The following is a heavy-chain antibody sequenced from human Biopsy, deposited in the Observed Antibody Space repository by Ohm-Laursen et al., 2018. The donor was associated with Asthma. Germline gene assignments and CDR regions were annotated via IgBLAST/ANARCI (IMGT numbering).Heavy chain of an antibody. V-gene: IGHV2-5*02. CDR3: VHTLVGLKAFDF. D-gene: IGHD1-26*01. J-gene: IGHJ6*02. Sequence: TQTLTLTCTFSGFSLSTSGGGVGWIRQPPGKALEWLGNIYWDDDKRYSPSLQSRLTITRDIPKDQVVLTMTNMGPVDTGTYYCVHTLVGLKAFDFWGQGTTVTVS. CDR2: IYWDDDK. CDR1: GFSLSTSGGG.